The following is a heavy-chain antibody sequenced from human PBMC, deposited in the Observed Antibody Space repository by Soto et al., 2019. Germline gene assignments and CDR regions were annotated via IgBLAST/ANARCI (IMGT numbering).Heavy chain of an antibody. CDR3: VREDSFRDSSAP. D-gene: IGHD3-22*01. V-gene: IGHV1-3*01. Sequence: ASVKVSCKASGYTFTSYAMHWVRQAPGQRLEWMGWINAGNGNTKYSQKFQGRVTITRDTSASTAYMEMSSLRVDDTAVYYCVREDSFRDSSAPWGQGTLVTVSS. CDR2: INAGNGNT. J-gene: IGHJ5*02. CDR1: GYTFTSYA.